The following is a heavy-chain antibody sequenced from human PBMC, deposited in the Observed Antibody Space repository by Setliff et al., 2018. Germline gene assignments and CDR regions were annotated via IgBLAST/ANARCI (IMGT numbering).Heavy chain of an antibody. CDR2: ISHSNTYI. Sequence: PGGSLRLSCAASGFVFSTYDMNWVRQAPGKGLEWVSSISHSNTYIYYADSVKGRFTISRDNATNSLYLQMNSLRAEDTAVYYCARGNFYYFDSTGRGPNXFDPWGQGTLVTVSS. D-gene: IGHD3-22*01. V-gene: IGHV3-21*01. CDR1: GFVFSTYD. CDR3: ARGNFYYFDSTGRGPNXFDP. J-gene: IGHJ5*02.